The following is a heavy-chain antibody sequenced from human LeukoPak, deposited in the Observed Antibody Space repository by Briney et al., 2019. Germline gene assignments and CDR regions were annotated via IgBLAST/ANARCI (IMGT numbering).Heavy chain of an antibody. Sequence: GGSLRLSCAASGFTFSGSAMHWVRETSGKGLEWVGRIRSKANSYATAYAASVKGRFTISRDDSKNTAYLQMNSLKTEDTAVYYCKSAVTPAYYGMDVWGQGTTVTASS. CDR1: GFTFSGSA. V-gene: IGHV3-73*01. J-gene: IGHJ6*02. CDR3: KSAVTPAYYGMDV. D-gene: IGHD4-4*01. CDR2: IRSKANSYAT.